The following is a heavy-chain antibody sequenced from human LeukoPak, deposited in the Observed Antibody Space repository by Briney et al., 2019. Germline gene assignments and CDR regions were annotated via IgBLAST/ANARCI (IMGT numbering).Heavy chain of an antibody. V-gene: IGHV3-33*01. CDR2: IWYDGSEK. D-gene: IGHD1-14*01. J-gene: IGHJ3*01. CDR3: ARYGNLNVLDV. CDR1: GFTFSSHG. Sequence: WGSLRLSCAASGFTFSSHGMHWFRQAPGKGREGVTDIWYDGSEKYYAESVKGRVTISRDNSKNMLYLQIYSLRTEDTALYYCARYGNLNVLDVWGQGTMVTVPS.